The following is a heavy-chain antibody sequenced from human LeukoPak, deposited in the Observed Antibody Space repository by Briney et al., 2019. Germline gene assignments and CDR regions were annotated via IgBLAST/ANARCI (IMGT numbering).Heavy chain of an antibody. J-gene: IGHJ4*02. CDR3: ARDHSGWYD. CDR1: GYTFTGYY. Sequence: SVKVSCKASGYTFTGYYMHWVRQAPGQGLEWMGRIIPIFGTANYAQKFQGRVTITTDESTSTAYMELSSLRSEDTAVYYCARDHSGWYDWGQGTLVTISS. CDR2: IIPIFGTA. V-gene: IGHV1-69*05. D-gene: IGHD6-19*01.